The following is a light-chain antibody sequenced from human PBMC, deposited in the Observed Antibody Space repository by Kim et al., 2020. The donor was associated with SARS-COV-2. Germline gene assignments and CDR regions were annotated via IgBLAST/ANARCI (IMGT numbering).Light chain of an antibody. Sequence: QSITISCTRTSSHVGDYNSVSWYQQHPGKAPKLMIYDVSSRPSGVSNRFSGSKSGNTASLTISGLHAEDEADYDCSSYTSGSTLVVFGTGTKVTVL. CDR3: SSYTSGSTLVV. V-gene: IGLV2-14*03. CDR2: DVS. J-gene: IGLJ1*01. CDR1: SSHVGDYNS.